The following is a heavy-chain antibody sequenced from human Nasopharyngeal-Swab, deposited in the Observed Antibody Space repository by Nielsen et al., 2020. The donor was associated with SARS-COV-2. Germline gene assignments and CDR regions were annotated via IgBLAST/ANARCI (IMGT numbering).Heavy chain of an antibody. CDR1: GFTFITYA. CDR2: ISGSGGST. Sequence: GESLKISCAASGFTFITYAMSWVRQAPGKRLQWVSAISGSGGSTYYADSVKGRFTISRDNSKNTLYLQMNSLRAEDTAVYYCAKEYSSSWYRTWFDPWGQGTLVTASS. J-gene: IGHJ5*02. V-gene: IGHV3-23*01. CDR3: AKEYSSSWYRTWFDP. D-gene: IGHD6-13*01.